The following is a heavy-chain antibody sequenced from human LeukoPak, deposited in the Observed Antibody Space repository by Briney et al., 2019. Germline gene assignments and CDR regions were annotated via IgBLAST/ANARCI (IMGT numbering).Heavy chain of an antibody. CDR2: INPNSFGT. CDR3: ARDSATLPGSYFDY. D-gene: IGHD2-15*01. J-gene: IGHJ4*02. V-gene: IGHV1-2*02. Sequence: GASVKVSCKASGYTFTGYYMHWVRQAPGQGLEWMGWINPNSFGTNYAQKFQDRVTMTRDTSISTAHMELSRLRSDDTAIYYCARDSATLPGSYFDYWGQGTLVTVSS. CDR1: GYTFTGYY.